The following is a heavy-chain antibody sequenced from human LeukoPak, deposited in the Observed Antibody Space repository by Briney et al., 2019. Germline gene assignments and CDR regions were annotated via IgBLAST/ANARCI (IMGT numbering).Heavy chain of an antibody. CDR3: ARDGTSYDFWSGKGWFDP. D-gene: IGHD3-3*01. CDR1: GGSISSGGYY. Sequence: SETLSLTCTVSGGSISSGGYYWSWIRQPPGRGLEWIGYIFHTGSTYYNPSLKSRVTISVDRSKNQFSLKVSSVTAADTAVYYCARDGTSYDFWSGKGWFDPWARESWSPSPQ. CDR2: IFHTGST. V-gene: IGHV4-30-2*01. J-gene: IGHJ5*02.